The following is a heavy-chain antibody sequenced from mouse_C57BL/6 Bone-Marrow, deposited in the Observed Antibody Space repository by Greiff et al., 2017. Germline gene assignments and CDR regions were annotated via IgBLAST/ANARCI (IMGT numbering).Heavy chain of an antibody. CDR2: IWWDDDK. J-gene: IGHJ4*01. CDR3: ARMRAIYYDDGDAMDY. Sequence: QVTLKESGPGILQPSQTLSLTCSFSGFSLSTFGMGVGWIRQPSGKGLEWLAHIWWDDDKYYNPALKSRLTISKDTSKNQVFLKIANVDTADTATYYCARMRAIYYDDGDAMDYWGQGTSVTVSS. D-gene: IGHD2-4*01. V-gene: IGHV8-8*01. CDR1: GFSLSTFGMG.